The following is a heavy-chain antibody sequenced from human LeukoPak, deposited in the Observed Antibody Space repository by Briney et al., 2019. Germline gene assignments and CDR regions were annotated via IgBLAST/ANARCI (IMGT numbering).Heavy chain of an antibody. CDR3: ASGISSSWSSVDY. D-gene: IGHD6-13*01. J-gene: IGHJ4*02. CDR2: IYYSGST. CDR1: GGSISSYY. V-gene: IGHV4-59*01. Sequence: PSETLSLTCTVSGGSISSYYWSWIRQPPGKGLEWIGYIYYSGSTNYNPSLKGRVTISVDTSKNQFSLKLSSVTAADTAVYYCASGISSSWSSVDYWGQGTLVTVSS.